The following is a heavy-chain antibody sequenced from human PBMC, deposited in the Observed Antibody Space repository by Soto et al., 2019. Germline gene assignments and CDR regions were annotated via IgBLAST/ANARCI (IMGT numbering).Heavy chain of an antibody. D-gene: IGHD3-3*01. CDR3: ERGGRFLEWLKEDFEL. J-gene: IGHJ4*02. Sequence: WGSXRLSCSWCRFIFSSYCIQLFRQAPGKGLEWVALISYDGGKKYYSDSVNGRFTISRDNSKNTLYLQMNSLRVEDTAAYYCERGGRFLEWLKEDFELWGQGTLVTVYS. CDR2: ISYDGGKK. V-gene: IGHV3-30*12. CDR1: RFIFSSYC.